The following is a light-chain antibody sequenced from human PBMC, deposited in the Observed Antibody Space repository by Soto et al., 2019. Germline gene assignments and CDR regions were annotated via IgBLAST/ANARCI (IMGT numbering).Light chain of an antibody. V-gene: IGKV4-1*01. J-gene: IGKJ1*01. CDR1: QSVLYSSNDKNY. CDR2: WAS. CDR3: HQYYTAPWT. Sequence: DIVMTQSPDSLAVSLGGRATINCKSSQSVLYSSNDKNYLTWYQQKPGQPPKLLIYWASTRESGVPDRFSGSGSGTDFPLTLSSLQADDVAIYYCHQYYTAPWTFGQGTKAEIK.